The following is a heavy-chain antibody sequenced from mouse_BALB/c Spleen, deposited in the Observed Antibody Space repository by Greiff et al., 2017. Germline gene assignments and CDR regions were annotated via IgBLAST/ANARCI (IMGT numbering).Heavy chain of an antibody. CDR3: ARGIYDGYYEGFAY. CDR2: IYPYNGGT. D-gene: IGHD2-3*01. J-gene: IGHJ3*01. V-gene: IGHV1S29*02. CDR1: GYTFTDYN. Sequence: EVQLQQSGPELVKPGASVKISCKASGYTFTDYNMHWVKQSHGKSLEWIGYIYPYNGGTGYNQKFKSKATLTVDNSSSTAYMELRSLTSEDCAVYYCARGIYDGYYEGFAYWGQGTLVTVSA.